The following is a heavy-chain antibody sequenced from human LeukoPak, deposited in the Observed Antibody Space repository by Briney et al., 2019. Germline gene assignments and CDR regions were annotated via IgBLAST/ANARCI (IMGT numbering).Heavy chain of an antibody. CDR2: IKRKTDGGTT. D-gene: IGHD3-16*02. V-gene: IGHV3-15*01. J-gene: IGHJ4*02. CDR1: GCTFSSSW. CDR3: SVVAGDSCDRRRYGSSD. Sequence: PGGSLRLSCTASGCTFSSSWMSWVRQAPGKGLEWVGRIKRKTDGGTTDYAALVKGRFTISRDDSKTTVYMQMNSLKTEDTAVCYGSVVAGDSCDRRRYGSSDWGQGTPVTVSS.